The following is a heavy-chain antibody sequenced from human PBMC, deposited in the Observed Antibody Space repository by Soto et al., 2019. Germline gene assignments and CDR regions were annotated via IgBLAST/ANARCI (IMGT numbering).Heavy chain of an antibody. D-gene: IGHD3-22*01. Sequence: EVQLVESGGGLVKPGGSLRLSCAASGFTFSSYSMNWVRQAPGKGLEWVSSISSSSSYIDYAASGKGRFTISRDNAKKSLDVQMISLKAEDTAVYYCARGYHYYDSSGYDKSDAFDIWGKGAMVTVSS. CDR1: GFTFSSYS. V-gene: IGHV3-21*01. CDR3: ARGYHYYDSSGYDKSDAFDI. J-gene: IGHJ3*02. CDR2: ISSSSSYI.